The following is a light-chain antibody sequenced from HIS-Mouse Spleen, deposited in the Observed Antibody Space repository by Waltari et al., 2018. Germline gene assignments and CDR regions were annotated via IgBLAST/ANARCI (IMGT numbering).Light chain of an antibody. Sequence: SSELTQDPAVSVALGQTVRITCQGDSLSSYYASWYQQKPGQAPVLVNYGKNNRPSGIPDRFSGSSSGNTASLTITGAQAEDEADYYCNSRDSSGNHWVFGGGTKLTVL. CDR3: NSRDSSGNHWV. V-gene: IGLV3-19*01. CDR1: SLSSYY. CDR2: GKN. J-gene: IGLJ3*02.